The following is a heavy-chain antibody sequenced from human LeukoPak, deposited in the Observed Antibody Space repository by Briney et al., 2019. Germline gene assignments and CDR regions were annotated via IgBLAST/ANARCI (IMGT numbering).Heavy chain of an antibody. CDR2: VSDSGNT. J-gene: IGHJ4*02. D-gene: IGHD3-22*01. Sequence: PSETLSLTCTVSGGSIRTYYWSWVRQPPGKGLEWIGYVSDSGNTNYNPSLKSRVTISVDTSKNQFSLKLSSVTAADTAVYYCARSYYDSSGYYHDYWGQGTLVTVSS. CDR1: GGSIRTYY. CDR3: ARSYYDSSGYYHDY. V-gene: IGHV4-59*01.